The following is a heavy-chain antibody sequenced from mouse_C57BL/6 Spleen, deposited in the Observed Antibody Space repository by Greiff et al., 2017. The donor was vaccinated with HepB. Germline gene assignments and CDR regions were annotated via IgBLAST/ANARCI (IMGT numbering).Heavy chain of an antibody. V-gene: IGHV14-2*01. D-gene: IGHD1-1*01. CDR1: GFNIKDYY. CDR2: IDPEDGET. J-gene: IGHJ1*03. Sequence: EVQLQQSGAELVKPGASVKLSCTASGFNIKDYYMHWVKQRTEQGLEWIGRIDPEDGETKYDPKFQGKATITADTSSNTAYLQLSSLTSEDTAVYYCDRGGLLPYWYFDVWGTGTTVTVSS. CDR3: DRGGLLPYWYFDV.